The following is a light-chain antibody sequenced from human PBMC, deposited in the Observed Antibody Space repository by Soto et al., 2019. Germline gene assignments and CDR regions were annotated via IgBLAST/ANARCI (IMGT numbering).Light chain of an antibody. CDR1: QSIRKW. V-gene: IGKV1-5*01. J-gene: IGKJ1*01. CDR2: GAS. CDR3: QHSNAFTWP. Sequence: IQMTQSPSTRSSSLGDRVAISCRASQSIRKWLAWYQDKPGKAPKLLIYGASSLESGVPSRFSGSVSGTEGTLTIGGLKNDDGATYDCQHSNAFTWPFGQGTKVDIK.